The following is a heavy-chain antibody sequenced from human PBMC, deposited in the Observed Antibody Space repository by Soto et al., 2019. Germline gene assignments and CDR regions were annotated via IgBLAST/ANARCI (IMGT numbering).Heavy chain of an antibody. Sequence: SETLSLTCTVSGASISSGDYFWSWIRQSPGKGLEWIGYIYDSGSSYYNPSLQSRVTMSVDTSKNQFSLKLSSVTAADTAVYYCARDKGYISRPKNFDYWGQRTLVTVSS. D-gene: IGHD6-6*01. J-gene: IGHJ4*02. CDR2: IYDSGSS. V-gene: IGHV4-30-4*01. CDR3: ARDKGYISRPKNFDY. CDR1: GASISSGDYF.